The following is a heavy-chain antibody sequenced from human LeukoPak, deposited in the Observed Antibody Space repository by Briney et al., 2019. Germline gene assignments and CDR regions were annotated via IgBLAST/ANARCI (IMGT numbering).Heavy chain of an antibody. CDR1: GGSISGYN. D-gene: IGHD3-3*01. J-gene: IGHJ6*03. Sequence: SETLSLTCIVSGGSISGYNCNWVRQTAGKGLEWIGHVSSSAGATYNPSLTTRVTMSVDTSKNHCSLRLNYVTAADTAVYYCARDRRFLGGDYYYYMDVWGKGTTVTVSS. CDR2: VSSSAGA. V-gene: IGHV4-4*07. CDR3: ARDRRFLGGDYYYYMDV.